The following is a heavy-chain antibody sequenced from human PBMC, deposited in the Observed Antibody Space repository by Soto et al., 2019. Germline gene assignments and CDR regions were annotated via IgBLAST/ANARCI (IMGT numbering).Heavy chain of an antibody. V-gene: IGHV1-18*04. CDR2: ISAYNGNT. D-gene: IGHD2-2*01. Sequence: ASVKVSCKASGYTFTSYGISWVRQAPGQGLEWMGWISAYNGNTNYAQKLQGRVTMTTDASTSTAYMELRSLRSDDTAVYYCARGALYCSSTSCYDYWGQGTLVTVS. CDR1: GYTFTSYG. CDR3: ARGALYCSSTSCYDY. J-gene: IGHJ4*02.